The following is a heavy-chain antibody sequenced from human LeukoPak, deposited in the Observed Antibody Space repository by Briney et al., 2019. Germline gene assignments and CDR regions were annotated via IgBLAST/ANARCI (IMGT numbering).Heavy chain of an antibody. CDR1: GYTFTGYY. Sequence: ASVKVSCKASGYTFTGYYMHWVRQAPGQGLEWMGWINPSSGGTNYAQKFQGRVTMTRDTSISTAYMELSRLRSDDTAVYYCARDVGEYYFDYWGQGTLVTVSP. D-gene: IGHD3-10*01. CDR2: INPSSGGT. J-gene: IGHJ4*02. CDR3: ARDVGEYYFDY. V-gene: IGHV1-2*02.